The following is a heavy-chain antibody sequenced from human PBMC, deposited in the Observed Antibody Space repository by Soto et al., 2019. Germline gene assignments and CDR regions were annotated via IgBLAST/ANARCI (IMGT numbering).Heavy chain of an antibody. CDR3: ARDSSIAARLGNYYYYGMDV. J-gene: IGHJ6*02. CDR2: INPNSGGT. CDR1: GYTFTGYY. Sequence: ASVKVSCKASGYTFTGYYMHWVRQAPGQGLEWMGWINPNSGGTNYAQKFQGRVTMTRDASISTAYMELCRLRSDDTAVYYCARDSSIAARLGNYYYYGMDVCGQGTTVTVSS. V-gene: IGHV1-2*02. D-gene: IGHD6-6*01.